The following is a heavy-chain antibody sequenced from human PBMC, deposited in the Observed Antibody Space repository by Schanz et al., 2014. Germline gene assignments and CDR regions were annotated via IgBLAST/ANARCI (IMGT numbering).Heavy chain of an antibody. CDR2: INSDDTTK. D-gene: IGHD1-26*01. V-gene: IGHV3-23*04. CDR1: GFTFSTYA. CDR3: AKESREQRIDY. Sequence: EVQLVESGGGLVQPGGSLRLSCAASGFTFSTYAMSWVRQAPGKGLEWVSRINSDDTTKTYADSVKGRFTISRDNGEDTTYLQMNSLRVEDTAVYYCAKESREQRIDYWGQGTLVTVSS. J-gene: IGHJ4*02.